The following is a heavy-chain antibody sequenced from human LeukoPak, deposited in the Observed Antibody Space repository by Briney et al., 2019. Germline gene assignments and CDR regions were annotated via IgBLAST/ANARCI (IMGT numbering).Heavy chain of an antibody. J-gene: IGHJ3*02. Sequence: SETLSLTCTSSGDSISSSTYYWGWIRQPPGKGLEWIGSMCYSGNTYYNPSLKSRVTISVDTSKNHFSLKLSSVTAADTAVYYCARGVIRFRAFDIWGQGTMVAVSS. V-gene: IGHV4-39*07. CDR3: ARGVIRFRAFDI. CDR2: MCYSGNT. D-gene: IGHD3-10*01. CDR1: GDSISSSTYY.